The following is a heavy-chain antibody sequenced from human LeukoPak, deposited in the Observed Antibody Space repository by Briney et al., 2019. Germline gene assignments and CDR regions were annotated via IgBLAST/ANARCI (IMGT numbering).Heavy chain of an antibody. J-gene: IGHJ4*02. D-gene: IGHD3-22*01. CDR1: GGSISSYY. CDR2: IYYSGST. V-gene: IGHV4-59*08. Sequence: SETLSLTCTVSGGSISSYYWSWIRQPPGKGLEWIGYIYYSGSTNYNPSLKSRVTISVDTSKNQFSLKLSSVTAADTAVYYCARQGDYYDSSGYYSAAFDYWGQGTLVTVSS. CDR3: ARQGDYYDSSGYYSAAFDY.